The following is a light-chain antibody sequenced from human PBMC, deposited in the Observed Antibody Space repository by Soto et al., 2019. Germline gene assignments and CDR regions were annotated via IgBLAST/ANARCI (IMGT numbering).Light chain of an antibody. CDR3: NQYYNWPPIT. J-gene: IGKJ5*01. Sequence: VMTQSPATPSVSXGEGATLLCRVSVSVSSNLVSYHHRPGKAXRLLLXGASTRATEIQARLIGSGSGKDFTLTISSLQSAEFAVYYCNQYYNWPPITFGQGTRLEIK. CDR1: VSVSSN. V-gene: IGKV3-15*01. CDR2: GAS.